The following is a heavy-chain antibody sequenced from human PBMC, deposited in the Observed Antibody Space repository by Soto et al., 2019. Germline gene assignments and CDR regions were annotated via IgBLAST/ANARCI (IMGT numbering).Heavy chain of an antibody. Sequence: PGGSLRLSCSASGFTFSSFAMHWVRQAPEKGLEYISSISNNGGNTYYADPVKGRFTISRDNSKNTLYLQMSSLRADGTAVYYCVKDLGGSIWYAYWGQGTLVTVSS. CDR2: ISNNGGNT. V-gene: IGHV3-64D*06. D-gene: IGHD6-13*01. J-gene: IGHJ4*02. CDR3: VKDLGGSIWYAY. CDR1: GFTFSSFA.